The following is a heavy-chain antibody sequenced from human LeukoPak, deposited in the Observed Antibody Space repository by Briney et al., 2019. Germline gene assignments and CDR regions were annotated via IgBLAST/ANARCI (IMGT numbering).Heavy chain of an antibody. Sequence: PGGSLRLSCAASGSTFSSYAMSWVRQAPGKGLEWVSAISGSGGSTYYADSVKGRFTISRDNSKNTLYLQMDSLKTEDTGVYYCTTHSGYSYASYWGQGTLVTVSS. CDR1: GSTFSSYA. V-gene: IGHV3-23*01. CDR3: TTHSGYSYASY. J-gene: IGHJ4*02. D-gene: IGHD5-18*01. CDR2: ISGSGGST.